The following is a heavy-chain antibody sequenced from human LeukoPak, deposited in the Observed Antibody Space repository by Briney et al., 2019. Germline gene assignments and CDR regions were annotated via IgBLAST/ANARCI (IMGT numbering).Heavy chain of an antibody. V-gene: IGHV1-69*13. CDR1: GGTFSSYA. D-gene: IGHD3-22*01. CDR3: ARVGPYDSRNNPFDY. Sequence: ASVKVSCKASGGTFSSYAISWVRQAPGQGLEWMGGIISIFGTANYAQKFQGRVTITADESTSTAYMELSSLRSEDTAVYYCARVGPYDSRNNPFDYWGQGTLVTVSS. CDR2: IISIFGTA. J-gene: IGHJ4*02.